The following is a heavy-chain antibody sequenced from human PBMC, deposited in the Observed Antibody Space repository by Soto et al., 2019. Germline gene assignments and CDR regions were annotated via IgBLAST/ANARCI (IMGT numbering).Heavy chain of an antibody. D-gene: IGHD3-10*01. CDR1: GYSFTSYW. CDR2: IYPGDSDT. J-gene: IGHJ6*03. Sequence: GESLKISCKGSGYSFTSYWIGWVRQMPGKGLEWMGIIYPGDSDTRYSPSFQGRVPISADKSISTAYLQWSSLKASDTAMYYCARPHYYGSGRGHYYYMDVWGKGTTVTVSS. CDR3: ARPHYYGSGRGHYYYMDV. V-gene: IGHV5-51*01.